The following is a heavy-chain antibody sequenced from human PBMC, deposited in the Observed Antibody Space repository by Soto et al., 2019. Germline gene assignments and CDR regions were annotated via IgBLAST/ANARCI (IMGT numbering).Heavy chain of an antibody. D-gene: IGHD3-3*01. CDR2: ISSSGSTI. V-gene: IGHV3-48*03. CDR3: ARDRYYDFWSGYYHGPHYFDY. Sequence: EVQLVESGGGLVQPGGSLRLSCAASGFTFSSYEMNWVRQAPGKGLEWVSYISSSGSTIYYADSVKGRFTISRDNAKNSLYLQMNSLRAEDTAVYYCARDRYYDFWSGYYHGPHYFDYWGQGTLVTVSS. J-gene: IGHJ4*02. CDR1: GFTFSSYE.